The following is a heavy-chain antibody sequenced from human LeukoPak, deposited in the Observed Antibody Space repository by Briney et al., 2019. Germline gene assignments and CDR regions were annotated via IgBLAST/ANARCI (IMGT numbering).Heavy chain of an antibody. CDR1: GFTFSSYS. CDR2: ISSSSSYI. V-gene: IGHV3-21*01. CDR3: ARGRYDSSGYYVLDY. D-gene: IGHD3-22*01. J-gene: IGHJ4*02. Sequence: PGGSLRLSCAASGFTFSSYSMNWVRQAPGKGLEWVSSISSSSSYIYYADSVKSRFTISRDNAKNSLYLQMNSLRAEDTAVYYCARGRYDSSGYYVLDYWGQGTLVTVSS.